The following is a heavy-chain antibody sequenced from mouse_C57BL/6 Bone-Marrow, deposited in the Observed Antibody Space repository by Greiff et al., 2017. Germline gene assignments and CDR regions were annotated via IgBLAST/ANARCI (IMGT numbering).Heavy chain of an antibody. CDR3: AKEYFDY. Sequence: VKLQESGPGLVQPSQSLSITCTVSGFSLTSYCVHWVRQSPGKGLEWLGAIWRGGSTDYNAAIMSRLAITKDNSKSHVFFKMNSLKADDTTVYYCAKEYFDYWGKGTTLTVSS. CDR2: IWRGGST. J-gene: IGHJ2*01. V-gene: IGHV2-5*01. CDR1: GFSLTSYC.